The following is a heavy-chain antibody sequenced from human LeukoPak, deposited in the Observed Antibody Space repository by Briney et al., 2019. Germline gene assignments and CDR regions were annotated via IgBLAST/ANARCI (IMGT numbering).Heavy chain of an antibody. Sequence: SETLSLTCTVSGYSIKSGYSWGWIRQPPGKGLEWIGYIYYSGSTNYNPSLKSRVTISVDTSKNQFSLRLSSVTAADTAVYYCARQVVVTAIRARYFDSWGQGTLVTVSS. CDR1: GYSIKSGYS. CDR3: ARQVVVTAIRARYFDS. CDR2: IYYSGST. D-gene: IGHD2-21*02. J-gene: IGHJ4*02. V-gene: IGHV4-59*08.